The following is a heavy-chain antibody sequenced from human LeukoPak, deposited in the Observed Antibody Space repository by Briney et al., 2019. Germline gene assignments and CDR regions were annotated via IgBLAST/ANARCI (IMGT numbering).Heavy chain of an antibody. J-gene: IGHJ3*02. D-gene: IGHD3-10*01. CDR1: GGSFSGYY. V-gene: IGHV4-34*01. Sequence: SETLSLTCAVYGGSFSGYYWSWIRQPPGKGLEWIGEINHSGSTNYNPSLKSRVTISVDTSKNQFSLKLSSVTAADTAVYYCAKCRGEVNRFGAFDIWGQGTMVTVSS. CDR3: AKCRGEVNRFGAFDI. CDR2: INHSGST.